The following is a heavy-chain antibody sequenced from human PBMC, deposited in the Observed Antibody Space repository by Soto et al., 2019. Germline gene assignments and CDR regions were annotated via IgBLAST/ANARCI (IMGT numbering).Heavy chain of an antibody. D-gene: IGHD3-10*01. CDR2: IHSDGSST. CDR1: GFIFSHYW. Sequence: GGSLKISSAGPGFIFSHYWIYCVLQAPGKGLEWVSRIHSDGSSTHYAGSVKGRFAISRGNAKNTVSLQMNSLRVDDTAVYFCVRVGRGRDYRGQGTLVTVSS. J-gene: IGHJ4*02. V-gene: IGHV3-74*01. CDR3: VRVGRGRDY.